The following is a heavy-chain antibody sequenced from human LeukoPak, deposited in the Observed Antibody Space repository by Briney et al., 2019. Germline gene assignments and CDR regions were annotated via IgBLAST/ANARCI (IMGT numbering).Heavy chain of an antibody. J-gene: IGHJ4*02. V-gene: IGHV3-53*05. CDR2: IYSGGST. Sequence: GGSLRLSCAASGFTVSSNYMSWVRQAPGKGLEWVSVIYSGGSTYYADSVKGRFTISRDNSKNTLYLQMNSLRAEDTAVYYCAKDSVGVRGVIITFSRREYYFDYWGQGTLVTVSS. CDR3: AKDSVGVRGVIITFSRREYYFDY. D-gene: IGHD3-10*01. CDR1: GFTVSSNY.